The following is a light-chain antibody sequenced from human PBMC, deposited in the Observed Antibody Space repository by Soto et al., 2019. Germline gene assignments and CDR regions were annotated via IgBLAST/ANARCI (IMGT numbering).Light chain of an antibody. V-gene: IGKV3-15*01. J-gene: IGKJ4*01. CDR1: QNVYNN. CDR2: DAS. CDR3: QQCRNWPLT. Sequence: EIVMTQSPATLSVSPGEGGTLSCKASQNVYNNLAWYQQRPGQPPRLLIYDASTRATGIAARFSGSGYGTEFTLTISSLQSEDVAVYFCQQCRNWPLTFGGGTKVEIK.